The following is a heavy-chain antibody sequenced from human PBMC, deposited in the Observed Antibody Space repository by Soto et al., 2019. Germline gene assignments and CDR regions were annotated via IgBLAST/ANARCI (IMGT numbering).Heavy chain of an antibody. CDR2: ISGSGGST. V-gene: IGHV3-23*01. J-gene: IGHJ4*02. CDR1: GFTFSSYA. D-gene: IGHD6-19*01. CDR3: AKTFYSGYSSGWYGDFDY. Sequence: GGSLRLSCAASGFTFSSYAMSWVRQAPGKGLEWVSAISGSGGSTYYADSVKGRFTISRDNSKNTLYLQMNSLRAEDTAVYYCAKTFYSGYSSGWYGDFDYWGQGTRVTVSS.